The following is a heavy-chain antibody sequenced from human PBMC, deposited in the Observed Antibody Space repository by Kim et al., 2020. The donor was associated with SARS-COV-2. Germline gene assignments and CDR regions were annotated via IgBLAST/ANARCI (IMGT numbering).Heavy chain of an antibody. Sequence: PVKGRFTISRDDSKNTLYLQMNSLKTEDTAVYYCTTLPYDILTGLYYFDYWGQGTLVTVSS. J-gene: IGHJ4*02. D-gene: IGHD3-9*01. CDR3: TTLPYDILTGLYYFDY. V-gene: IGHV3-15*01.